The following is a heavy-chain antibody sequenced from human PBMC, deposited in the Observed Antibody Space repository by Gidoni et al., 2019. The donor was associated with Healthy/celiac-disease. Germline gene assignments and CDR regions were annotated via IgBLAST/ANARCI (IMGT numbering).Heavy chain of an antibody. CDR3: ARESVYTYYDILTGYYLDY. V-gene: IGHV3-30-3*01. J-gene: IGHJ4*02. CDR2: ISYDGSNK. CDR1: GFTFSSYA. D-gene: IGHD3-9*01. Sequence: QVQLVGSGGGVVQPGRCLRLSCAASGFTFSSYAMHWVRQAPGKGLEWVAVISYDGSNKYYADSVKGRFTISRDNSKNTLYLQMNSLRAEDTAVYYCARESVYTYYDILTGYYLDYWGQGTLVTVSS.